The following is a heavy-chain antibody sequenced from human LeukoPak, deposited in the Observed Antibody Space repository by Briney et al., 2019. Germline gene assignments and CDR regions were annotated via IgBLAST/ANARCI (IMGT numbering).Heavy chain of an antibody. J-gene: IGHJ6*02. CDR2: IIPIFGTA. D-gene: IGHD5-12*01. Sequence: GASVKVSCKASGGTFSSYAICRVRQAPGQGLEWMGGIIPIFGTANCAQKFQGRVTITADESTSTAYMELSSLRSEDTAVYYCARSRGRPHYYGMDVWGQGTTVTVSS. V-gene: IGHV1-69*13. CDR1: GGTFSSYA. CDR3: ARSRGRPHYYGMDV.